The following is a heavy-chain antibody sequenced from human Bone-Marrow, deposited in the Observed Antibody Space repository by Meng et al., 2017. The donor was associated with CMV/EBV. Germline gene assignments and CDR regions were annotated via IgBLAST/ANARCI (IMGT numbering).Heavy chain of an antibody. CDR3: ATETGGGSQNGVAGFDY. J-gene: IGHJ4*02. V-gene: IGHV1-69*05. CDR1: GGTFSSYA. Sequence: SVKVFCKASGGTFSSYAISWVRQAPGQGLEWMGGIIPIFGTANYAQKFQGRVTITTDESTSTAYMELSSLRSEDTAVYYCATETGGGSQNGVAGFDYWGQGTLVTVSS. CDR2: IIPIFGTA. D-gene: IGHD6-19*01.